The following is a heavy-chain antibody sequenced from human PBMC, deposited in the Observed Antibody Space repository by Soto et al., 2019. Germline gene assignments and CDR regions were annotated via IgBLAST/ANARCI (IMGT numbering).Heavy chain of an antibody. CDR3: VKTGFGRYCSSTSCVHFDY. Sequence: EVQVLESGGGLVQPGGSLRLSCVASGFTFTTYAMTWVRQAPGKGLEWVSIISGSGGSTHYADSVKGRFIISRDNSKNTLYLQMNGLKAEDTAVYCVKTGFGRYCSSTSCVHFDYWGQGTLVTVSS. D-gene: IGHD2-2*01. J-gene: IGHJ4*02. CDR2: ISGSGGST. V-gene: IGHV3-23*01. CDR1: GFTFTTYA.